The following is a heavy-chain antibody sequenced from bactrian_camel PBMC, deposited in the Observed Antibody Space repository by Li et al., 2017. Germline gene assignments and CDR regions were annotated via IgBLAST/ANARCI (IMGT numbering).Heavy chain of an antibody. CDR3: AAAPAGAGHVFDERRYNY. Sequence: VQLVESGGGTVQAGGSLRLSCVATGHMFSAFSMGWFRQAPGEEREGIATFTNTGTTSYADSVKGRFTISKDTGKKTLYLQMNSLKPGDTAVYYCAAAPAGAGHVFDERRYNYWGQGTQVTVS. CDR2: FTNTGTT. V-gene: IGHV3S53*01. D-gene: IGHD6*01. CDR1: GHMFSAFS. J-gene: IGHJ4*01.